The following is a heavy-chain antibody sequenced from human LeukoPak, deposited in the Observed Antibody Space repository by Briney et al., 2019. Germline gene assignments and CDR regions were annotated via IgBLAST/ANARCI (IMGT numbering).Heavy chain of an antibody. CDR2: ISAYNGNK. J-gene: IGHJ4*02. CDR1: GYTFTSYG. Sequence: ASVKVSCKASGYTFTSYGISWVRQAPGQGLDWMGWISAYNGNKNYAQKLQGRVTMTTDTSTSTAYMELRSLRSDDTAVYYCARDNSPCSGGSCYSTYWGQGTLVTVSS. V-gene: IGHV1-18*01. D-gene: IGHD2-15*01. CDR3: ARDNSPCSGGSCYSTY.